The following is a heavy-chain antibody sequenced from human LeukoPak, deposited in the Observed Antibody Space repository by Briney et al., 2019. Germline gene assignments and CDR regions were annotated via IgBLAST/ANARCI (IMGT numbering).Heavy chain of an antibody. Sequence: GGSLRLSCAASGFTFSNYWMTWVRQAPGKGLEWVSNIKQDGTEKYYVDSVKGRFTISRDNAENSLYLQMNSLRAEDTAVYYCTRDTGCPGGTCYSFYDYWGQGTLVTVSS. J-gene: IGHJ4*02. CDR2: IKQDGTEK. CDR3: TRDTGCPGGTCYSFYDY. CDR1: GFTFSNYW. V-gene: IGHV3-7*01. D-gene: IGHD2-15*01.